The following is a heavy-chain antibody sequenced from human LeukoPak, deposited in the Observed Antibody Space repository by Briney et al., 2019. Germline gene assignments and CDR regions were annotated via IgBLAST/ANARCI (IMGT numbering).Heavy chain of an antibody. CDR1: GYSFTSYW. J-gene: IGHJ5*02. V-gene: IGHV5-51*01. D-gene: IGHD6-13*01. CDR2: IYPGDSDT. CDR3: ARSRITAGGRGFDP. Sequence: GKSLKISCKGSGYSFTSYWIGWVRQMPGKDLEWMGIIYPGDSDTRYSPSFEGQVSISADKSISTAYLQWSSLKASDTAMYYCARSRITAGGRGFDPWGQGTLVTVSS.